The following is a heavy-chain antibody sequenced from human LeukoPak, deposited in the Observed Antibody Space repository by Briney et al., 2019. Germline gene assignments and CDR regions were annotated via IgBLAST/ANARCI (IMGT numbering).Heavy chain of an antibody. CDR3: AKDHGGYSSGWVFDAFDI. J-gene: IGHJ3*02. CDR1: GFTFSSYA. CDR2: ISGSGGST. D-gene: IGHD6-19*01. V-gene: IGHV3-23*01. Sequence: GGSLRLSCAASGFTFSSYAMSWVRQAPGKGLEWVSAISGSGGSTYYADSVKGRFTISRDNSKNTLYLQMNSLRAEDTAVYYCAKDHGGYSSGWVFDAFDIWGQGTMVTVSS.